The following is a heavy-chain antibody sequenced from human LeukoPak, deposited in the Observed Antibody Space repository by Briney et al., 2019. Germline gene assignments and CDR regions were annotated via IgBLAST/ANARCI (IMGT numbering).Heavy chain of an antibody. D-gene: IGHD4-23*01. CDR3: ARGGYGGAFDI. J-gene: IGHJ3*02. CDR2: ISGSGSST. Sequence: GGSLRLSCAASGFTFSSYAMSWVRQAPGKGLEWVSAISGSGSSTYYADSVKGRFTVSRDNVKNTVYLQMNSLRVEDTAVYYCARGGYGGAFDIWGQGTMVTVSS. V-gene: IGHV3-23*01. CDR1: GFTFSSYA.